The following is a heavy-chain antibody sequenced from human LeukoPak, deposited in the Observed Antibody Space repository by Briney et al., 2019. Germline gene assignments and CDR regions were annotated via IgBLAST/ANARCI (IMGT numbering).Heavy chain of an antibody. CDR2: IRGDGRAT. J-gene: IGHJ4*02. V-gene: IGHV3-74*03. D-gene: IGHD2-2*01. CDR3: ARGGDIVVVPAAYPLDY. CDR1: GFIFTDYW. Sequence: GGSLRLSCAASGFIFTDYWMHWVRQAPGKELVWVARIRGDGRATTYADSVKGRFTISRDNAKNSLYLQMNSLRAEDTAVYYCARGGDIVVVPAAYPLDYWGQGTLVTVSS.